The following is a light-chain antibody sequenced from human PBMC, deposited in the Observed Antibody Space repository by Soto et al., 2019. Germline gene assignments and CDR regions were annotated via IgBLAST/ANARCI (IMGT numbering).Light chain of an antibody. CDR1: QSVSSSY. CDR3: KQYGSSPWT. V-gene: IGKV3-20*01. Sequence: EIVLTQSPGTLCFSPGERATLSLSASQSVSSSYLAWYQQKPGPAPRLLIYGASSRATGIPDRFSGSGSGTDFTLTISSLEPEDFAVYYCKQYGSSPWTFGQVTKVDSK. CDR2: GAS. J-gene: IGKJ1*01.